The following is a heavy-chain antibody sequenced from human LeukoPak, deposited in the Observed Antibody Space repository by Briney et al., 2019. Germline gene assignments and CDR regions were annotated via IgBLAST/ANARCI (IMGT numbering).Heavy chain of an antibody. V-gene: IGHV4-34*01. D-gene: IGHD1-1*01. CDR3: ASIMGTFDY. J-gene: IGHJ4*02. CDR1: GGSFSGYY. Sequence: SETLSLTCAVYGGSFSGYYWSWIRQPPGKGLEWIGEINHSGGTNYNPSLKSRVTISVDTSKNQFSLKLSSVTAADTAVYYCASIMGTFDYWGQGTLVTVSS. CDR2: INHSGGT.